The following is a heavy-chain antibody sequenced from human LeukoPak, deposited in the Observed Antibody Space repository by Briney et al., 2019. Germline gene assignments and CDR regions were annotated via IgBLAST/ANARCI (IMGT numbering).Heavy chain of an antibody. J-gene: IGHJ4*02. CDR3: ARESSGSYKQQPDY. V-gene: IGHV3-11*06. CDR2: IDARSGIT. D-gene: IGHD1-26*01. Sequence: GGSLRLSCAASGFTFSDYYMSWIRQAPGKGPEWVSYIDARSGITYYADSVQGRFTISRDDARESVFLQMDGLRVDDTAVYYCARESSGSYKQQPDYWGQGTLVTVSS. CDR1: GFTFSDYY.